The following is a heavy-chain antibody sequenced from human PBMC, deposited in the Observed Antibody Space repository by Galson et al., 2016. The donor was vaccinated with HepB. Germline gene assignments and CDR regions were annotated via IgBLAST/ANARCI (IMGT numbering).Heavy chain of an antibody. J-gene: IGHJ4*02. D-gene: IGHD3-16*01. CDR1: GFTFGSYV. V-gene: IGHV3-23*01. CDR3: AKRGDGGSFDF. Sequence: SLRLSCAASGFTFGSYVMTWVRQAPGKGLEWVSSISGSGASAYYADSVKGRFTITRDNRKNTHFLQMDSLRAEDTAIYYCAKRGDGGSFDFWGQGTLVTVS. CDR2: ISGSGASA.